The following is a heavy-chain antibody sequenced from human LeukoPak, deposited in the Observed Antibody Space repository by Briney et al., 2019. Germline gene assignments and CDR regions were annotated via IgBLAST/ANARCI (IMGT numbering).Heavy chain of an antibody. CDR2: INWNGDNT. CDR1: GFTFDDYA. V-gene: IGHV3-20*04. CDR3: AKEGPYDSGAYYFGDALDI. J-gene: IGHJ3*02. Sequence: GGSLRLSCAASGFTFDDYAMTWVRQAPGKGLEWISGINWNGDNTGYADSVKGRFTISRDNAKNSLYLQMNGLRVEDTAVYFRAKEGPYDSGAYYFGDALDIWGQGTLVTVSS. D-gene: IGHD3-22*01.